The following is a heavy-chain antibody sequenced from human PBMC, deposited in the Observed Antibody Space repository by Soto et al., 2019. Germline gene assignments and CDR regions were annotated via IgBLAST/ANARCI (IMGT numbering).Heavy chain of an antibody. CDR1: GYFFNDYH. Sequence: GASVKVSCKASGYFFNDYHMHWVRKAPGQGLEWMGWINPKNGDTNYAQKFQDRVTMTRDTSISTVYIELSRLTSDDTAVYYCAGEAGGSNIAAVLLDPWGQGTLVTVS. D-gene: IGHD3-3*02. J-gene: IGHJ5*02. V-gene: IGHV1-2*02. CDR2: INPKNGDT. CDR3: AGEAGGSNIAAVLLDP.